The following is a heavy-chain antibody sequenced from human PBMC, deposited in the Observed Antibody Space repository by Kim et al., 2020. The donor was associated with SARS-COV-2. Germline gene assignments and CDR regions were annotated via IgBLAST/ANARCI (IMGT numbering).Heavy chain of an antibody. J-gene: IGHJ1*01. Sequence: SVKVSCKASGGTFSSYTISWVRQAPGQGLEWMGRIIPILGIANYAQKFQGRVTITADKSTSTAYMELSSLRSEDTAVYYCARAGGVVVAREYFQHWGQGTLVTVSS. CDR1: GGTFSSYT. D-gene: IGHD2-15*01. V-gene: IGHV1-69*02. CDR3: ARAGGVVVAREYFQH. CDR2: IIPILGIA.